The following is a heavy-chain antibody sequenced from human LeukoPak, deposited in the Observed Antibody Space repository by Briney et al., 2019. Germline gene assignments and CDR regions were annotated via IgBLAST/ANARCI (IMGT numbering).Heavy chain of an antibody. CDR1: GFTFNNYG. CDR2: ISYDGSNK. J-gene: IGHJ4*02. CDR3: ARSIITRY. Sequence: GGSLRLSCAASGFTFNNYGMHWVRQAPGKGLEWVAVISYDGSNKYYADSVKGRFTISRDNAKNSLYLQMHSLRAEDTAVYYCARSIITRYWGQGTLVTVSS. D-gene: IGHD3-22*01. V-gene: IGHV3-30*03.